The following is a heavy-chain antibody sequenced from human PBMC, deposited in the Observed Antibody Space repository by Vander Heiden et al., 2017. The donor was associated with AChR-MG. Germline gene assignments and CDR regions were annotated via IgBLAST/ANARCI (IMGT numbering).Heavy chain of an antibody. CDR2: IYYSGST. CDR3: ARKWGYSYGGFDY. J-gene: IGHJ4*02. D-gene: IGHD5-18*01. V-gene: IGHV4-59*01. CDR1: GGSISSYY. Sequence: QVQLQESGPGLVKPSETLSLTCTVSGGSISSYYWSWIRQPPGKGLEWIGYIYYSGSTNYNPALKSRVTISVDTSKNQFSLKMRSVTAADTAVYYFARKWGYSYGGFDYWGQGTLVTVSS.